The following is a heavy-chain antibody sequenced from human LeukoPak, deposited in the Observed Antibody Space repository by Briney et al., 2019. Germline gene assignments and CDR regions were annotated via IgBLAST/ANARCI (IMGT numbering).Heavy chain of an antibody. Sequence: GALRLSCSTSAINLQSFWVHWVRQSSGGGLELGSRINGDESSTNYADSVKGRFTISRDNAKDTLYLHMNSLTAEDTAVYYCARGAKWAYYFDYWGQGTLVTVSS. CDR1: AINLQSFW. CDR2: INGDESST. CDR3: ARGAKWAYYFDY. V-gene: IGHV3-74*01. D-gene: IGHD1-26*01. J-gene: IGHJ4*02.